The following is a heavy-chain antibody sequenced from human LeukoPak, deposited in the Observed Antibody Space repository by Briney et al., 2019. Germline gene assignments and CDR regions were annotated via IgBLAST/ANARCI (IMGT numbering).Heavy chain of an antibody. D-gene: IGHD2-2*01. CDR3: ARAPPNYQLLPADAFDI. J-gene: IGHJ3*02. Sequence: PSETLSLTCAVYGGSFSGYYWSWIRQPPGKGLEWIGEINHSGSTNYNPSLKSRVTISVDTSKNQFSLKLSSVTAADTAVYYCARAPPNYQLLPADAFDIWGQGTMVTVSS. CDR1: GGSFSGYY. CDR2: INHSGST. V-gene: IGHV4-34*01.